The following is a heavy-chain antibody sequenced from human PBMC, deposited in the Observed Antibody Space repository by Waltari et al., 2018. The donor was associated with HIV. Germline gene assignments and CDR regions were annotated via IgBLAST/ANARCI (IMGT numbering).Heavy chain of an antibody. J-gene: IGHJ4*01. V-gene: IGHV1-18*01. D-gene: IGHD1-26*01. Sequence: QFKPEQPGAEVNKHGATAKDSCTASGYPFTSYGLSWVRQAPGQGLEWMGWISAYNGNTNYAQKLQGRVTMTTDTSTSTAYMELRSRRSDDTAVYYCARVGQTWEDYWGHGTLVTVSS. CDR2: ISAYNGNT. CDR1: GYPFTSYG. CDR3: ARVGQTWEDY.